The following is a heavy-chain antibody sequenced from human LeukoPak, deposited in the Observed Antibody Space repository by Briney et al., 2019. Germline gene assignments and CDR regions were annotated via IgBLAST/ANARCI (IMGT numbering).Heavy chain of an antibody. J-gene: IGHJ4*02. CDR3: ARRWNYYGQYYFDY. CDR2: ISYSGST. Sequence: SETLSLTCTVSGGSISSVDYYWNWIRQPPGEGLEWIGYISYSGSTYYNPSLKSRVTISVDTSKSQFSLKLSSVTAADTAVYYCARRWNYYGQYYFDYWGQGTLATVSS. CDR1: GGSISSVDYY. D-gene: IGHD1-7*01. V-gene: IGHV4-30-4*01.